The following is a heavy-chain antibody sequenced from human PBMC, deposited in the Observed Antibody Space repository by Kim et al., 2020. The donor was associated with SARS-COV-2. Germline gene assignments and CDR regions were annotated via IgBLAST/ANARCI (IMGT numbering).Heavy chain of an antibody. D-gene: IGHD3-22*01. CDR2: ISYDGSNK. CDR3: AKGGLHYDSSGDYYYYSVMDV. J-gene: IGHJ6*02. Sequence: GGSLRLSCAASGFTFSSYGMHWVRQAPGKGLEWVAVISYDGSNKYYADSVKGRFTISRDNSKNKNTLYLQMNSLRAEDTAVYYCAKGGLHYDSSGDYYYYSVMDVAGQGTTVTVSS. CDR1: GFTFSSYG. V-gene: IGHV3-30*18.